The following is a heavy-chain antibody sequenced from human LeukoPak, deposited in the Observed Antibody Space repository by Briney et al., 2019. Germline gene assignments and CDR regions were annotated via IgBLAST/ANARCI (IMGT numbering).Heavy chain of an antibody. V-gene: IGHV3-21*01. CDR1: GFTFSSYS. Sequence: GGSLTLSCAASGFTFSSYSMNWVRQAPGEGLEWVSYISGSSSYIYYADSVKGRFTISRDNAKNSLYLQMNSLRAEDTAVYFCARDTGMVSSDYGLDVWGKGTTVIVSS. CDR3: ARDTGMVSSDYGLDV. J-gene: IGHJ6*04. D-gene: IGHD5-18*01. CDR2: ISGSSSYI.